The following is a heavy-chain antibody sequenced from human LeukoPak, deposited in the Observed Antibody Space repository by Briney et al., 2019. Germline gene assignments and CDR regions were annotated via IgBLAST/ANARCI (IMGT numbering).Heavy chain of an antibody. CDR1: GDSVSSNSAA. CDR2: TYYRSKWYN. CDR3: PRESYGLYSGASGSLDY. J-gene: IGHJ4*02. D-gene: IGHD1-26*01. V-gene: IGHV6-1*01. Sequence: SQTLSLTCAISGDSVSSNSAAWNWIRQSPSRGLEWLGRTYYRSKWYNDYAVSVKSRITINPDISKNQFSLQLNSVTPEDTAVYYCPRESYGLYSGASGSLDYWGQGTLVTVPS.